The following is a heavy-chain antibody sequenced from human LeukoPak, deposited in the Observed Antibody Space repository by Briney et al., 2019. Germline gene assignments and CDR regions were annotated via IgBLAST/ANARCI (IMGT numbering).Heavy chain of an antibody. D-gene: IGHD4-11*01. V-gene: IGHV4-39*07. J-gene: IGHJ4*02. CDR3: ARGDYSIDY. CDR1: GYSISSGNYY. Sequence: SETLSLTCTVSGYSISSGNYYWGWIRQPPGKGLEWIGSIYDTGNTYFNPSLKSRVTISVDTSKNQFSLKLSFVTAADTAVYYCARGDYSIDYWGQGTLVTVSS. CDR2: IYDTGNT.